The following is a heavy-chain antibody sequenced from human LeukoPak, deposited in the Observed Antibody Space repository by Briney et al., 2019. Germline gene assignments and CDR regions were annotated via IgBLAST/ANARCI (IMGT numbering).Heavy chain of an antibody. CDR3: ARDFWTTGTPFLDGWFDP. V-gene: IGHV4-4*07. D-gene: IGHD1-1*01. CDR1: GGSFSGYY. J-gene: IGHJ5*02. Sequence: SETLSLTCAVYGGSFSGYYWSWIRQPPGKGLEWIGRIYTSGSTNYNPSLKSRVTMSVDTSKNQFSLKLSSVTAADTAVYYCARDFWTTGTPFLDGWFDPWGQGTLVTVSS. CDR2: IYTSGST.